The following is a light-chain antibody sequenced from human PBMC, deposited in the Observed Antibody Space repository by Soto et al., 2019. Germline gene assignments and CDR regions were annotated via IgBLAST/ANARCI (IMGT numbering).Light chain of an antibody. J-gene: IGKJ1*01. V-gene: IGKV3-15*01. CDR3: QQYNSWPQT. CDR2: GAS. CDR1: QSVSSN. Sequence: EIVMTQSPATLSVSPGERATLSCRASQSVSSNLACYQQKPGRAPRLLLYGASTRATGIPARFSGSGSGTDFTLTISSLQSEDFAVYYCQQYNSWPQTFGQGNKVEIK.